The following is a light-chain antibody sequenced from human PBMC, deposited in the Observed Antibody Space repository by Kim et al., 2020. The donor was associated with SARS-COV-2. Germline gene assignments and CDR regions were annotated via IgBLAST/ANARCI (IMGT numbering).Light chain of an antibody. CDR3: QQPPLT. CDR2: AAS. J-gene: IGKJ4*01. CDR1: QGISSY. V-gene: IGKV1-9*01. Sequence: IQLTQSPSSLSASVGDRVTITCRASQGISSYLAWYQQKPGKAPKLLIYAASTLQSGVPSRFSGSGSGTDFTLTISSLQPEDFATYYCQQPPLTFGGGTKVDIK.